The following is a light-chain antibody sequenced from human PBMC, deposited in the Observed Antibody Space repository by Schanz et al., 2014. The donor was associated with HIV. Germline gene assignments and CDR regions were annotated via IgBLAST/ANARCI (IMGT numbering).Light chain of an antibody. CDR3: LLYYRDARGI. V-gene: IGLV7-46*01. CDR2: DTS. Sequence: QSVVTQEPSVTVSPGGTVTLTCGASTGAVTSGHYPYWFQQKPGQAPRTLIYDTSDKHSWTPARFSGSLLGGKAALTLSGAQPDDEADYYCLLYYRDARGIFGGGTKLTVL. J-gene: IGLJ2*01. CDR1: TGAVTSGHY.